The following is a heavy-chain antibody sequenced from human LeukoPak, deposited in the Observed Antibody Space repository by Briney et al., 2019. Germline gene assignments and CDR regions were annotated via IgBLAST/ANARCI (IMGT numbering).Heavy chain of an antibody. CDR1: GFTFSGSA. D-gene: IGHD3-9*01. V-gene: IGHV3-30*04. CDR2: ISYDGSNK. J-gene: IGHJ5*02. CDR3: ARGRKIYDILTGPQFDP. Sequence: GGSLRLSCAASGFTFSGSAMHWVRQASGKGLEWVAVISYDGSNKYYADSVKGRFTISRDNSKNTLYLQMNSLRAEDTAVYYCARGRKIYDILTGPQFDPWGQGTLVTVSS.